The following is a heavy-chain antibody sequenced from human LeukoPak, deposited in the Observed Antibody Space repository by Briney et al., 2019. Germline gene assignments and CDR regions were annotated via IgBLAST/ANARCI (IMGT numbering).Heavy chain of an antibody. J-gene: IGHJ3*01. V-gene: IGHV4-61*02. Sequence: PSETLSLTCTVSGASVTSANFYWNWIRQPAGKGLEWIGRIYSSGTTNYNPSLQSRVTISLDTSKNQFSLKLTSMTAADTAVYYCARRGDVWGQGTMVTVSS. CDR3: ARRGDV. CDR2: IYSSGTT. CDR1: GASVTSANFY.